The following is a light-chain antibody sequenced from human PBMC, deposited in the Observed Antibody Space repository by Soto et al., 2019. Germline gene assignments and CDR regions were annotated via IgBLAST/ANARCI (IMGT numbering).Light chain of an antibody. V-gene: IGKV1-33*01. Sequence: DIQKAQSRSSLSASXXDKGXITFQASQNINNYLNWYQQKPGRAPXXLIYDASNLEAGVPSRFRGSGSGTDFTFTISRLQPEDIATYYCQQYENLPTFGQGTRLEI. J-gene: IGKJ5*01. CDR1: QNINNY. CDR2: DAS. CDR3: QQYENLPT.